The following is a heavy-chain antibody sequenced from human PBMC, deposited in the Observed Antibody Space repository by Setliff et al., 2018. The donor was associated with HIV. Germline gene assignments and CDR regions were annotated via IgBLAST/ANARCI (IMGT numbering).Heavy chain of an antibody. Sequence: SETLSLTCAVSGYSISSGYYWGWIHQPPGKGLEWIGSIFYSGITYYNPSLRSRVTISVDTSRKQWSLRLNSVAAADTAVYYCATTYCRGADCPQMYDYWGQGTLVTVSS. J-gene: IGHJ4*02. CDR3: ATTYCRGADCPQMYDY. CDR2: IFYSGIT. D-gene: IGHD2-21*02. V-gene: IGHV4-38-2*01. CDR1: GYSISSGYY.